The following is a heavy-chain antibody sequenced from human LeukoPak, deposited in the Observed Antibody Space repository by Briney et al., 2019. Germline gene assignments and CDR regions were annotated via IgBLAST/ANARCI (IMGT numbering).Heavy chain of an antibody. D-gene: IGHD3-22*01. CDR2: IYCSGST. J-gene: IGHJ4*02. Sequence: PSETLSLTCTVSGGSISSYYWSWIRQPPGKGLEWIGYIYCSGSTNYNPSLKSRVTISVDTSKNQFSLKLSSVTAADTAVYYCARVTDYYDSSGYHTGFDYWGQGTLVTVSS. CDR3: ARVTDYYDSSGYHTGFDY. V-gene: IGHV4-59*01. CDR1: GGSISSYY.